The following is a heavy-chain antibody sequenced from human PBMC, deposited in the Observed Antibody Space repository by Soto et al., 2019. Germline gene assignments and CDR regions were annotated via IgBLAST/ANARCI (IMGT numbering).Heavy chain of an antibody. Sequence: QVQLQESGPGLVKPSETPSLTCRLSGGAFSPNYWGWFRQSPGKGLEWVGYIYYGGTTSYYPSLESRLTMSLETSKSHLSRRLSSVTAADAAVYYCARLGAYYQALDPWGPGALVTVSS. CDR2: IYYGGTT. J-gene: IGHJ5*02. V-gene: IGHV4-59*08. CDR3: ARLGAYYQALDP. D-gene: IGHD2-21*01. CDR1: GGAFSPNY.